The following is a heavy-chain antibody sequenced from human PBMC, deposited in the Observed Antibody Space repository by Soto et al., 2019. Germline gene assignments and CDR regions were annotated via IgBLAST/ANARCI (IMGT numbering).Heavy chain of an antibody. V-gene: IGHV4-59*03. Sequence: QVQLQESGPGLVKPSETLSLTCTVSGASLNSDYWSWIRQSPGKGLEWIGYIYHMGCTDYNPSLKSRVTISIDKSKNQFSLNLRSVTAADTAVYFCARFTYKSGFNWFDPWGQGTQVTVSS. J-gene: IGHJ5*02. CDR3: ARFTYKSGFNWFDP. CDR2: IYHMGCT. D-gene: IGHD5-12*01. CDR1: GASLNSDY.